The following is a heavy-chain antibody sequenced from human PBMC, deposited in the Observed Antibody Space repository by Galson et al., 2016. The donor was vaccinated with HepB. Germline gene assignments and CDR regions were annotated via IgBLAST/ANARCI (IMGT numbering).Heavy chain of an antibody. CDR3: ARVGYDSSGYYRDYFDY. V-gene: IGHV4-39*07. J-gene: IGHJ4*02. CDR1: GGSISSSSYY. CDR2: ICYSGST. D-gene: IGHD3-22*01. Sequence: SETLSLTCTVSGGSISSSSYYWGWIRQPPGKGLEWIGTICYSGSTYCNPSLKSRVTISVDTSKNQFSLKLNSVTAADTAVYYCARVGYDSSGYYRDYFDYWGQGTVVTFS.